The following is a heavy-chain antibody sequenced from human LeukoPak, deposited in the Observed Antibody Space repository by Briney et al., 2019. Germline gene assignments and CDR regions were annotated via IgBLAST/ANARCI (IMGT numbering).Heavy chain of an antibody. Sequence: PGGSLRLSCAASGFTVSSNYMSRVRQAPGKGLEWVSVIYGGGGTYYADSVKGRFTVSRDDSKNTLYLQMNSLRAEDTAVYYCAREIEAAYYDYWGQGTLVTVSS. J-gene: IGHJ4*02. CDR1: GFTVSSNY. CDR3: AREIEAAYYDY. D-gene: IGHD6-13*01. CDR2: IYGGGGT. V-gene: IGHV3-53*01.